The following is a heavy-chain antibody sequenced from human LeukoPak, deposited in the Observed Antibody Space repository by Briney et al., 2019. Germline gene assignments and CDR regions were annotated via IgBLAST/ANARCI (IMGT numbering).Heavy chain of an antibody. Sequence: SETLSLTCSVSGNSIGTDYYWGWIRQPSGKGLEWIGSMHHSGKTNYNPSLKSRVTISVDTSKNQFSLRLTSMTAADTAKYYCAAYFSGYAQFGYWGQGALVTVSS. CDR3: AAYFSGYAQFGY. CDR2: MHHSGKT. CDR1: GNSIGTDYY. J-gene: IGHJ4*02. D-gene: IGHD5-12*01. V-gene: IGHV4-38-2*02.